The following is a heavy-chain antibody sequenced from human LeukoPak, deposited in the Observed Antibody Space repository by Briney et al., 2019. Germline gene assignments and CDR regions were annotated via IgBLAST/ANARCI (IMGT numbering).Heavy chain of an antibody. CDR3: ARDVLTYGSYFDY. CDR1: GFTFSSYA. Sequence: QSGGSLRLSCAASGFTFSSYAVHWVRQAPGKGLEWVAVISYDGSNKYYADSVKGRFTISRDNSKNTLYLQMNSLRAEDTAVYYCARDVLTYGSYFDYWGQGTLVTVSS. D-gene: IGHD3-10*01. CDR2: ISYDGSNK. J-gene: IGHJ4*02. V-gene: IGHV3-30-3*01.